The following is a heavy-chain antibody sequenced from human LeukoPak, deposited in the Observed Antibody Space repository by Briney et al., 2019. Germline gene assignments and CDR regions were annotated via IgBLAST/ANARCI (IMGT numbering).Heavy chain of an antibody. Sequence: GGSLTLSCAAYGVSLSTYAMSWDRPAPGRVLEWVSGIRSSGSGDNTYYEDSVKGRFTISRDSSKNTLFLHMNTLRAEDTAIYYCAKDRTVGASYWYFDLWGRGTLVTVSS. CDR3: AKDRTVGASYWYFDL. J-gene: IGHJ2*01. CDR1: GVSLSTYA. D-gene: IGHD1-26*01. CDR2: IRSSGSGDNT. V-gene: IGHV3-23*01.